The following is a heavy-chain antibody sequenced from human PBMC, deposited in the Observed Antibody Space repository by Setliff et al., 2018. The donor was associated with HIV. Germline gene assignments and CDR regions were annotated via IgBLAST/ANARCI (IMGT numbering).Heavy chain of an antibody. V-gene: IGHV1-8*01. CDR3: VRDDYGDYD. Sequence: ASVKVSCKASGYTFTSYDINWVRQASGQGLEWMGWMNPNSGNTGYAQKFQGRVTMTTDTSTSTAYMELRSLRSDDTAVYYCVRDDYGDYDWGQGTLGTVSS. CDR2: MNPNSGNT. J-gene: IGHJ4*02. CDR1: GYTFTSYD. D-gene: IGHD4-17*01.